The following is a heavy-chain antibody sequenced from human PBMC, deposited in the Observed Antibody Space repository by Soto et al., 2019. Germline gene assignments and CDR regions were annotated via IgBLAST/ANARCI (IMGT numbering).Heavy chain of an antibody. V-gene: IGHV1-58*01. CDR3: AAPGLSYSGYDIDAFDI. CDR1: GFTLTRSA. Sequence: AVKVTCKASGFTLTRSAVQWGRQARGQRLEWIGWIVVGIGNTNYAQKFQERVTITRDMSTSTAYMELSSLRSEDTAVYYCAAPGLSYSGYDIDAFDIWGQGTMVTV. D-gene: IGHD5-12*01. J-gene: IGHJ3*02. CDR2: IVVGIGNT.